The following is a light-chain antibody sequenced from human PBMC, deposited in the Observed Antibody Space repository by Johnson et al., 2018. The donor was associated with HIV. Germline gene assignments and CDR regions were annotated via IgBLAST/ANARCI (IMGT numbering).Light chain of an antibody. CDR1: SSNIGNNY. J-gene: IGLJ1*01. Sequence: QSVLTQPPSVSAAPGQKVTISCSGSSSNIGNNYVSWYQQLPGTAPKLLIYENNKRPSGIPDRFSGSKSGTSATLAITGLQTGDEAEYYCGTWDRSLSAGGVFGTGTKVTVL. CDR2: ENN. V-gene: IGLV1-51*02. CDR3: GTWDRSLSAGGV.